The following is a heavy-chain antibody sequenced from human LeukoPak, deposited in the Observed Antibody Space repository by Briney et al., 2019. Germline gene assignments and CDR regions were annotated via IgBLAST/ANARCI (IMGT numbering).Heavy chain of an antibody. Sequence: PGGSLRLSCAASGFTFSSYTMSWVRKAPGKGLEWVSAISGSGGSTYYADSVKGRFTISRDNSKNTLYLQMNSLRAEDTAVYYCASTTSLMVQYYWGQGTLVTVSS. CDR2: ISGSGGST. D-gene: IGHD4-11*01. CDR1: GFTFSSYT. CDR3: ASTTSLMVQYY. J-gene: IGHJ4*02. V-gene: IGHV3-23*01.